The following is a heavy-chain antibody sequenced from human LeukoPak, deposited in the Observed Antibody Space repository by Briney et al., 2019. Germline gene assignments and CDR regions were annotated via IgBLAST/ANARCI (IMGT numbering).Heavy chain of an antibody. J-gene: IGHJ4*02. CDR2: IANGRT. V-gene: IGHV4-59*13. Sequence: PSETLSLTCTVSGDAISTYYWNWIRQTPGKGLQWIGHIANGRTDYNPSLKSRVFISVDTSKNQISLKLTSVTAADTALYFCARDKAHTYGYYFDPWGQGTQVLVSS. CDR1: GDAISTYY. D-gene: IGHD3-10*01. CDR3: ARDKAHTYGYYFDP.